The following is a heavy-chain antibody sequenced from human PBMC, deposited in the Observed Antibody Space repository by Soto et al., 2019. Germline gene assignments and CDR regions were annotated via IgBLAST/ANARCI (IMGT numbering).Heavy chain of an antibody. Sequence: QVQLVQSGSEVRRPGTSVKVSCKASGYLFTENDINWVRQATGQGPEWMGWMNPKSGNTGYAQKFQGRVSMTRDNSKTTAYMELSSLGSEDTAVYYCVRAPLDYYSADYFDTWGQGTQDTVSS. CDR2: MNPKSGNT. J-gene: IGHJ4*02. CDR1: GYLFTEND. V-gene: IGHV1-8*01. CDR3: VRAPLDYYSADYFDT. D-gene: IGHD3-10*01.